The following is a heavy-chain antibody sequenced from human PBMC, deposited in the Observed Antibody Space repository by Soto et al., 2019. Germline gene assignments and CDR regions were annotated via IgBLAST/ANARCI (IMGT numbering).Heavy chain of an antibody. Sequence: QVQLVQSGAEVKKPGSSVKVSCKASGGTFTNYVFGWVRQAPGQGPEWMGTIIAMFGTTNYAPKFQGRGTITADKSTSSVYLELTSLRFDDSAVYYCARGFCGPTTCYIGRGDNWFDPWGPGTLVTVSS. V-gene: IGHV1-69*06. J-gene: IGHJ5*02. CDR1: GGTFTNYV. CDR2: IIAMFGTT. D-gene: IGHD3-9*01. CDR3: ARGFCGPTTCYIGRGDNWFDP.